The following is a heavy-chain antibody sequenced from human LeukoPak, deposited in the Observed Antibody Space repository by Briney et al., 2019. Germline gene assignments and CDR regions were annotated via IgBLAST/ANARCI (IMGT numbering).Heavy chain of an antibody. J-gene: IGHJ4*02. D-gene: IGHD6-19*01. CDR2: ISSGSSTI. CDR3: ARVYSSGWPFDY. Sequence: GGSLRLSCAASGSTFSTYSINWVRQAPGKGLEWVSYISSGSSTICYADSVKGRFTISRDNAESSLYLQMNSLRDEDTAVYYCARVYSSGWPFDYWGQGTLVTVSS. V-gene: IGHV3-48*02. CDR1: GSTFSTYS.